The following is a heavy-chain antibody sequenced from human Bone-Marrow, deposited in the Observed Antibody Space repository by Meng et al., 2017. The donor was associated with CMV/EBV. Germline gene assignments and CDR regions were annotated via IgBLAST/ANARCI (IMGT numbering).Heavy chain of an antibody. CDR3: ARVGAAAGPYPGGSVYYYGMDV. CDR1: GFTFSSYE. V-gene: IGHV3-48*03. CDR2: ISSSGSTI. J-gene: IGHJ6*02. D-gene: IGHD6-13*01. Sequence: GGSLRLSCAASGFTFSSYEMNWVRQAPGKGLEWVSYISSSGSTIYYADSVKGRFTISRDNAKNSLYLQMNSLRAEDTAVYYCARVGAAAGPYPGGSVYYYGMDVWGQGTTVTVSS.